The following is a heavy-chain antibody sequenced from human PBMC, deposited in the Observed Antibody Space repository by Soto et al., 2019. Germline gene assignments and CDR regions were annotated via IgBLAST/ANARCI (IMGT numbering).Heavy chain of an antibody. J-gene: IGHJ6*02. D-gene: IGHD2-15*01. CDR3: ARDWDIVILSVPIPNYNYGMDV. V-gene: IGHV3-48*02. CDR2: ISSRSDTL. CDR1: GFTFSAYA. Sequence: LRLSCEGSGFTFSAYAMNWVRQAPGKGLEWVSYISSRSDTLYYADSVKGRFTISRDNAKNSVYLQVNNLRDEDTAVYYCARDWDIVILSVPIPNYNYGMDVWGQGTTVTVSS.